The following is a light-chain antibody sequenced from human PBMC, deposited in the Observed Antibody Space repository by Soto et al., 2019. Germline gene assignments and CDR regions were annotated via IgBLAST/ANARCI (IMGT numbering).Light chain of an antibody. CDR1: QSVSNN. V-gene: IGKV3-15*01. CDR2: GAS. J-gene: IGKJ1*01. CDR3: QQYNNWPPWT. Sequence: EVVMTQSPATLYLSPGERATLSCRASQSVSNNLAWYQQKPGQAPRLLIYGASTRATGVPARFSGRGSGTEFTLTISSLQSEDFGLYYCQQYNNWPPWTFGRGTKVDIK.